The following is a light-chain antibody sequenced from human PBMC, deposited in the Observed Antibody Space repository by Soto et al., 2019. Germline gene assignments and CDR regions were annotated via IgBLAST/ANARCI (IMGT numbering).Light chain of an antibody. Sequence: EIVLTQSPGTLSLSPGERATLSCRASQSVSSSYLAWYQQKPGQAPRLLIYGASSRATGIPDRFSGSGSGTDFTRTISRPEPEDFAVYYCPQYDSSPLTFGGGTKVEIK. V-gene: IGKV3-20*01. CDR2: GAS. CDR1: QSVSSSY. CDR3: PQYDSSPLT. J-gene: IGKJ4*01.